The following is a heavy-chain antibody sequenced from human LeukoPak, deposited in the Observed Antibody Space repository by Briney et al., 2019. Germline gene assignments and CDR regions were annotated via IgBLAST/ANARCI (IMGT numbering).Heavy chain of an antibody. CDR3: ARGSLSFSGSYFDY. CDR1: GGSISSSSYY. D-gene: IGHD1-26*01. V-gene: IGHV4-61*09. Sequence: SETLSLTCTVSGGSISSSSYYWSWIRQPAGKGLEWIGHIYTSGNTNYDPSLKSRVTISVDTSKNQFSLKLSSVTAADTAVYYCARGSLSFSGSYFDYWGQGTLVTVSS. CDR2: IYTSGNT. J-gene: IGHJ4*02.